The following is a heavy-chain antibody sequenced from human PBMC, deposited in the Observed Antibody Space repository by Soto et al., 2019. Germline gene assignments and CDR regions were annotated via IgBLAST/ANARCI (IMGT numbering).Heavy chain of an antibody. CDR3: XRDRWGLTGRPRGLFDY. Sequence: GGSLRLSCAASGFAFSSYVMSWVRQAPGKGLEWVSGISGSGSSTYYADSVKGRFTISRDSSKSTLYLQMNILRAEDTAIYXXXRDRWGLTGRPRGLFDYWGQGALVTVSS. V-gene: IGHV3-23*01. CDR2: ISGSGSST. D-gene: IGHD3-9*01. CDR1: GFAFSSYV. J-gene: IGHJ4*02.